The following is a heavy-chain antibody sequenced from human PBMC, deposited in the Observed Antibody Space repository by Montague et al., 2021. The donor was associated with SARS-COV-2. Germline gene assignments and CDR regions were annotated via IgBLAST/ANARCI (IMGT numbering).Heavy chain of an antibody. V-gene: IGHV3-23*01. CDR2: ISANGRST. Sequence: SLRLSCAASGFTFSKHAMNWVRQAPGKGLQWLSPISANGRSTYYGDSVRGRFAVSRDNSRNTLYLQMSNLRVEDTAIYYCTKDDSSSEYGGDYWGQGTLVTVSS. CDR3: TKDDSSSEYGGDY. CDR1: GFTFSKHA. D-gene: IGHD4/OR15-4a*01. J-gene: IGHJ4*02.